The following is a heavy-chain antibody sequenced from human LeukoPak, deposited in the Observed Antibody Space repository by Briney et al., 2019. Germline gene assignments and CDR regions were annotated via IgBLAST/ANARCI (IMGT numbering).Heavy chain of an antibody. D-gene: IGHD3-16*01. CDR1: GYTFSNYW. V-gene: IGHV5-51*01. J-gene: IGHJ5*02. Sequence: GESLKISCKASGYTFSNYWIAWVRQTPEKGLEWMGNIYPDDSDARYSPSFQGQVSISVDKSISTTYLQWSTLKASGTAIYYCARLWGSAFGLFDPWGQGTLVTVSS. CDR3: ARLWGSAFGLFDP. CDR2: IYPDDSDA.